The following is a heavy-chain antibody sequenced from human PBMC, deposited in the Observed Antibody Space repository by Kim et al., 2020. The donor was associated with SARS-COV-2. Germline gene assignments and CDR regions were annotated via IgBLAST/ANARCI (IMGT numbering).Heavy chain of an antibody. Sequence: GGSLRLSCAASGFTFSNYAMHWVRQVPGKGLEWVAVIWYNGSKKYYVDSVKGRFTISIDNSKNTVYLEMNNLREDETAVYYCAKAGEGYYSGLDVWGRGT. CDR3: AKAGEGYYSGLDV. CDR1: GFTFSNYA. V-gene: IGHV3-33*06. J-gene: IGHJ6*02. D-gene: IGHD3-16*01. CDR2: IWYNGSKK.